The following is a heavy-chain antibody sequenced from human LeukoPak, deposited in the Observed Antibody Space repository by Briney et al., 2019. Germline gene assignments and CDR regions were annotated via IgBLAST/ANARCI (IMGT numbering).Heavy chain of an antibody. V-gene: IGHV3-48*01. J-gene: IGHJ4*02. CDR2: ISYSGSMM. D-gene: IGHD4-23*01. Sequence: GGSLRLSCAASGFTFSSYSMNWVRQAPGKGLEWVSYISYSGSMMYYADSVTGRFTTSRDNAKNSLYLQMNSLRAEDTAVYYCARDQYGGIDYWGQGTLVTVSS. CDR3: ARDQYGGIDY. CDR1: GFTFSSYS.